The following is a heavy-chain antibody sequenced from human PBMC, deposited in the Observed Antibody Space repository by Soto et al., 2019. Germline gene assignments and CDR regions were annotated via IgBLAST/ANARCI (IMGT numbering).Heavy chain of an antibody. J-gene: IGHJ5*01. D-gene: IGHD2-21*01. CDR1: GYTFASYD. CDR3: ARSDGYNFNWLAS. CDR2: MNPNSGNT. V-gene: IGHV1-8*01. Sequence: QVQLVQSGAEVKTPGASVKVSCKASGYTFASYDINWVRQAPGQGLEWMGWMNPNSGNTGYAQKFQGRLSMSTDTALNIAHMELSSLRNEDTAVYYCARSDGYNFNWLASGGQGTLVTVSA.